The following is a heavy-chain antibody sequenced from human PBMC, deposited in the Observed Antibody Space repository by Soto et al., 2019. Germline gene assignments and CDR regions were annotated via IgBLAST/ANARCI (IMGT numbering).Heavy chain of an antibody. CDR1: YY. V-gene: IGHV4-39*02. CDR2: IYYSGST. J-gene: IGHJ5*02. D-gene: IGHD3-22*01. CDR3: ARDHGNYYDSKRGWFDP. Sequence: YYWGWIRQPPGKGLEWIGSIYYSGSTYYNPSLKSRVTISVDTSKNQFSLKLSSVTAADTAVYYCARDHGNYYDSKRGWFDPWGQGTLVSVSS.